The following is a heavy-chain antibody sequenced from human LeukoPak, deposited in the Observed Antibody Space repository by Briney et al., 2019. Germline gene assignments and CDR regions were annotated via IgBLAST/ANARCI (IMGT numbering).Heavy chain of an antibody. D-gene: IGHD7-27*01. V-gene: IGHV3-23*01. CDR3: ARNLGMGAFDI. CDR1: GFTLSSYA. CDR2: ISAIGCST. Sequence: GGSLRLSCAASGFTLSSYAMIGVRHAPGKGLEGCSAISAIGCSTYYADSVKGRFTISRDNSKNTTYLQMNSLRAEDTAVYYCARNLGMGAFDIWGQGTMVTVSS. J-gene: IGHJ3*02.